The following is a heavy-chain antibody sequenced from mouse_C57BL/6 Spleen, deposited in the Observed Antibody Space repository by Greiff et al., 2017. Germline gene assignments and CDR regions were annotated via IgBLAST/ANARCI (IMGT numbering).Heavy chain of an antibody. Sequence: QVQLQQPGAELVKPGASVKMSCKASGYTFTSYWITWVKQRPGQGLEWIGDIYPGSGSTNYNEKFKSKATLTVDTSSRTAYMQLSSLTSEDSAVYYSERGYYYGSSPCYFGYWGQGTTLTVSS. CDR2: IYPGSGST. V-gene: IGHV1-55*01. D-gene: IGHD1-1*01. CDR3: ERGYYYGSSPCYFGY. J-gene: IGHJ2*01. CDR1: GYTFTSYW.